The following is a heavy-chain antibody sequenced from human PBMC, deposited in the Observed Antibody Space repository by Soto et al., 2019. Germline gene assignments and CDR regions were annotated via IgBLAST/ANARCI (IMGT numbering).Heavy chain of an antibody. CDR1: GGSVSSGDYY. D-gene: IGHD3-10*01. CDR3: VREPTAGRNWYFDL. CDR2: ISSTGST. V-gene: IGHV4-30-4*01. J-gene: IGHJ2*01. Sequence: QMQLQESGPGLVEPSQTLSLTCTVSGGSVSSGDYYWTLIRQPPGEGLEWIGFISSTGSTFYNPSLESRVTISLDTSRNQFSLKLTSLTAADTAVYYCVREPTAGRNWYFDLWGRGTLVTVSS.